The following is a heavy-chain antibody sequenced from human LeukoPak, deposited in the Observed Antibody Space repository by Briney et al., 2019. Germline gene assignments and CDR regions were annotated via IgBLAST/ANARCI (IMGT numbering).Heavy chain of an antibody. CDR1: GFTFSSYW. V-gene: IGHV3-7*01. D-gene: IGHD5-18*01. J-gene: IGHJ4*02. Sequence: PGGSLRLSCAASGFTFSSYWMSWVRQAPGKGLEWVANIKDDGSEKHYVDSVKGRFTISRDNAKNSLYLQMNSLRAEDTGVYYCAREWIQLWPSDYWGQGTLVTVSS. CDR3: AREWIQLWPSDY. CDR2: IKDDGSEK.